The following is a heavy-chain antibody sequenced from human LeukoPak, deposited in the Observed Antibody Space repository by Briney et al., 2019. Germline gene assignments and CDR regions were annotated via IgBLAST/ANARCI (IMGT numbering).Heavy chain of an antibody. J-gene: IGHJ4*02. Sequence: ASVKVSCKASGYIFTNYCIHWVRQAPGQGLEWMGIINLSGGTTIYAQNFQGRVTMTRDMSTSTVYMELSSLRSEGTAIFYCARSEIYGDYGGLDFWGQGTLVTVSS. CDR1: GYIFTNYC. CDR3: ARSEIYGDYGGLDF. CDR2: INLSGGTT. V-gene: IGHV1-46*01. D-gene: IGHD4-17*01.